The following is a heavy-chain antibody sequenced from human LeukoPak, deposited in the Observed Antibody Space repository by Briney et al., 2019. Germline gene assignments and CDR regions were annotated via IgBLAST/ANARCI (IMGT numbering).Heavy chain of an antibody. CDR1: GYTFTTYW. CDR2: IYPGDSET. V-gene: IGHV5-51*01. Sequence: GESLKISCKVSGYTFTTYWIGWVRQMPGKGLEWMGIIYPGDSETRYSPSFQGQVTISADKSISTAYLQWSSLKASDTATYYCARHIAGGNYYYYMDVWGKGTTVTVSS. D-gene: IGHD1-26*01. CDR3: ARHIAGGNYYYYMDV. J-gene: IGHJ6*03.